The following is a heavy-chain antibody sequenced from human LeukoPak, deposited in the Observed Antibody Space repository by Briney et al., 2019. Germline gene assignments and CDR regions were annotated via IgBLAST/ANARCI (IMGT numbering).Heavy chain of an antibody. D-gene: IGHD3-10*01. CDR1: GYTFTSYS. CDR2: ISAYNGNT. CDR3: ATGGPFRGVGWFDP. V-gene: IGHV1-18*01. Sequence: ASVKVSCKASGYTFTSYSISWVRQAPGQGLEWMGWISAYNGNTNYAQKLQGRVTMTTDTSTSTAYMELRSLRSDDTAVYYCATGGPFRGVGWFDPWGQGTLVTVSS. J-gene: IGHJ5*02.